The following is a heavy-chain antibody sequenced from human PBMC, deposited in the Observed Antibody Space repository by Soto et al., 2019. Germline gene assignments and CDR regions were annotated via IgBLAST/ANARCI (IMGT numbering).Heavy chain of an antibody. CDR2: ISWNSGSI. D-gene: IGHD1-1*01. CDR1: GFTFDDYA. V-gene: IGHV3-9*01. J-gene: IGHJ6*03. Sequence: SLRLSCAASGFTFDDYAMHWVRQAPGKGLEWVSGISWNSGSIGYADSVKGRFTISRDNAKNSLYLQMNSLRAEDTALYYCAKASDSANWSSRSYYMDVWGKGTTVTVSS. CDR3: AKASDSANWSSRSYYMDV.